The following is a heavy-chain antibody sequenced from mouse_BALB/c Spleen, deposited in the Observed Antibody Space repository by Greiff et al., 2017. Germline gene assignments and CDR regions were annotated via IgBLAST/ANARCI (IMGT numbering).Heavy chain of an antibody. CDR3: ARGLLRLPHFDV. CDR2: ISYSGST. J-gene: IGHJ1*01. CDR1: GYSITSDYA. Sequence: EVKLMESGPGLVKPSQSLSLTCTVTGYSITSDYAWNWIRQFPGNKLEWMGFISYSGSTSYNPSLKSRISITRDTSKNQFFLQLNSVTTEDTATYYCARGLLRLPHFDVWGAGTTVTVSS. V-gene: IGHV3-2*02. D-gene: IGHD1-2*01.